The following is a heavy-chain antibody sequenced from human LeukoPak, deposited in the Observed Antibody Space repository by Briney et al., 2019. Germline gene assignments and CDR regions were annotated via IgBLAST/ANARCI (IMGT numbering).Heavy chain of an antibody. CDR1: GFTVSSNY. V-gene: IGHV3-53*01. CDR3: ARHLLYGDYAGFDY. J-gene: IGHJ4*02. D-gene: IGHD4-17*01. Sequence: PGGSLRLSCAASGFTVSSNYMSWVRQAPGKGLEWVSVIYSGGSTYYADSVKCRFTISRDNSKNTLYLQMNSLRAEDTAVYCCARHLLYGDYAGFDYWGQGTLVTVSS. CDR2: IYSGGST.